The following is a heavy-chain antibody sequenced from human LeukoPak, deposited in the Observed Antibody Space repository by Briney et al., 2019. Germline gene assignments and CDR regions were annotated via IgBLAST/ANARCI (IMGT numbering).Heavy chain of an antibody. CDR3: ARARSRSSPFLFDY. Sequence: GGSLRLSCAASGFIFSSYEMNWVRQAPGKGLEWVSYISSSGTTIYYADSVKGRFTLSRDNAKNSLYLQMNSLRVEDTAVYYCARARSRSSPFLFDYWGQGTLLTVSS. D-gene: IGHD2/OR15-2a*01. V-gene: IGHV3-48*03. J-gene: IGHJ4*02. CDR2: ISSSGTTI. CDR1: GFIFSSYE.